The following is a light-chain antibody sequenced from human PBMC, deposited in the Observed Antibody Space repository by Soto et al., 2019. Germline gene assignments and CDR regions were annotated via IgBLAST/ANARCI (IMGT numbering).Light chain of an antibody. V-gene: IGLV2-14*01. J-gene: IGLJ3*02. CDR3: TSYTTSSTHWV. Sequence: QSALTQPACVSGSRGQSITISCTGTSSDVGGYNYVSWYQQHPGKAPKLMIYEVSNRPSGVSNRFSGSKSGNTASLTISGLQAEDEADYYCTSYTTSSTHWVFGGGTKLTVL. CDR1: SSDVGGYNY. CDR2: EVS.